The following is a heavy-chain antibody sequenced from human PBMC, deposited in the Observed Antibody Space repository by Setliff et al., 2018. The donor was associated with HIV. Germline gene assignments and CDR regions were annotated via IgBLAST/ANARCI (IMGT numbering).Heavy chain of an antibody. Sequence: PGGSLRLSCAASGIIFSNYGMTWLRQAPGKGLEWVSYISSSSSTIYYADSVKGRFTISRDNAKNSLYLQMNSLRAEDTAVYYCARGPMVRGVNPIDYWGQGTLVTVSS. D-gene: IGHD3-10*01. CDR3: ARGPMVRGVNPIDY. J-gene: IGHJ4*02. CDR2: ISSSSSTI. V-gene: IGHV3-48*01. CDR1: GIIFSNYG.